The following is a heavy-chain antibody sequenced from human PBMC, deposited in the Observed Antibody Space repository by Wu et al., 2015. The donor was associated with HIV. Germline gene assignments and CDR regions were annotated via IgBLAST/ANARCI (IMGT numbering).Heavy chain of an antibody. D-gene: IGHD2-15*01. CDR1: GYTFTGYY. CDR3: AREDGYCSGGSCYGLGNWFDP. V-gene: IGHV1-2*02. CDR2: INPNSGGT. Sequence: QVQLVQSGAEVKKPGASVKVSCKASGYTFTGYYMHWVRQAPGQGLEWMGWINPNSGGTNYAQKFQGRVTMTRDTSISTAYMELSRLRSDDTAVYYCAREDGYCSGGSCYGLGNWFDPWGQGTLVTVSS. J-gene: IGHJ5*02.